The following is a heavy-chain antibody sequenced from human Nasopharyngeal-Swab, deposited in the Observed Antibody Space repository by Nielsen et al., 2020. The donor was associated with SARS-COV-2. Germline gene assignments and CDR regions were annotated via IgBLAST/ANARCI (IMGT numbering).Heavy chain of an antibody. CDR2: MNPNSGNT. CDR3: ARGRIVIGWFGVDYYYYYMDV. J-gene: IGHJ6*03. V-gene: IGHV1-8*02. CDR1: GYTFTGYY. D-gene: IGHD3-10*01. Sequence: ASVKVSCKASGYTFTGYYIHWVRQATGQGLEWMGWMNPNSGNTGYAQKFQGRVTMTRNTSISTAYMGLSSLRSEDTAVYYCARGRIVIGWFGVDYYYYYMDVWGKGTTVTVSS.